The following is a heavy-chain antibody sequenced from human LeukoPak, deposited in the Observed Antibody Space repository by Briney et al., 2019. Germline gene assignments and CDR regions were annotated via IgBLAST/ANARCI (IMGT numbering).Heavy chain of an antibody. CDR2: ISRNSRYI. CDR3: ARDLGYYDSSGYYPLRY. V-gene: IGHV3-21*06. J-gene: IGHJ4*02. CDR1: GFSFSTYS. Sequence: GGSLRLSCAASGFSFSTYSMNWVRQAPGKGLEWVSSISRNSRYIYYADSMRGRFTISRDNAKNSLYLQMNSLKPEDTAVYYCARDLGYYDSSGYYPLRYWGQGTLVTVSS. D-gene: IGHD3-22*01.